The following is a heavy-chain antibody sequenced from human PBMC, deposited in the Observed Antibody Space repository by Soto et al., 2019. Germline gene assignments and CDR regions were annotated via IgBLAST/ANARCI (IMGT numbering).Heavy chain of an antibody. CDR2: ISAYNGKT. J-gene: IGHJ4*02. V-gene: IGHV1-18*01. CDR1: GYTFTRNG. CDR3: ATGKIPTVTTVDY. D-gene: IGHD4-17*01. Sequence: ASVKVSCKASGYTFTRNGISWVRQAPGQGLEWMGWISAYNGKTNYAQKLQGRVTMTEDTSTDTAYMELSSLRSEDTAVYYCATGKIPTVTTVDYWGQGTLVTVSS.